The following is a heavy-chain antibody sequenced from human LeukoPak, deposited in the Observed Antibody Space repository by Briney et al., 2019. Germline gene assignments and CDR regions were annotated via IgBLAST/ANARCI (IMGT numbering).Heavy chain of an antibody. D-gene: IGHD1-26*01. Sequence: GSLRLSCAASGFTVSSNYMSWVRQAPGKGLEWVSVIYSGGSTYYADSVKGRFTISRDNSKNTLYLQMNSLRAEDTAVYYCARGTAGAIAYYYGMDVWGQGTTVTVSS. J-gene: IGHJ6*02. CDR3: ARGTAGAIAYYYGMDV. V-gene: IGHV3-66*01. CDR2: IYSGGST. CDR1: GFTVSSNY.